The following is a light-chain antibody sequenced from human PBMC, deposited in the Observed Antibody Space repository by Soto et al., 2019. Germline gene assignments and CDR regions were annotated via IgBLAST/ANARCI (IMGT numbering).Light chain of an antibody. CDR1: QDISNY. J-gene: IGKJ3*01. CDR3: QQYYNRPFT. CDR2: DAS. V-gene: IGKV1-33*01. Sequence: DIQMTQSPSSLSASVGDRVTITCQASQDISNYLNWYQQKPGKAPKLLIYDASNLETGIPSRLSGSGSGTDFTFTISSLQPEDIATYYGQQYYNRPFTFGPGTKVDIK.